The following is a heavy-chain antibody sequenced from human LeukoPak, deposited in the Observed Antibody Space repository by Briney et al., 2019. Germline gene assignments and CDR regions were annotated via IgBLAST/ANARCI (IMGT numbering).Heavy chain of an antibody. D-gene: IGHD3-22*01. Sequence: GGSLRLSCAASRFTFSNAWMSWVRQAPGKGLEWVGHIRSKTDGGTTDYAAPVKGRFTISRDDSKNTLYLQMNSLKTEDTAVYYCTTFEAYYDSSGYPHYFDYWGQGTLVTVSS. CDR3: TTFEAYYDSSGYPHYFDY. CDR1: RFTFSNAW. CDR2: IRSKTDGGTT. V-gene: IGHV3-15*01. J-gene: IGHJ4*02.